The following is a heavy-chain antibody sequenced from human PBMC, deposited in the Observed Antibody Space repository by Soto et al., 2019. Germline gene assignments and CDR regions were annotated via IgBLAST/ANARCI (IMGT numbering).Heavy chain of an antibody. Sequence: PGESLKISCKGSVYSFGSYWISWVRQMPGKGLEWMGRFDPSDSYTNYNPSFQGHVTISADKSISTAYVQWSSLKASDTAMYFCARHPYIGGLDVWGQGTTVTVSS. CDR2: FDPSDSYT. J-gene: IGHJ6*02. V-gene: IGHV5-10-1*01. D-gene: IGHD2-15*01. CDR1: VYSFGSYW. CDR3: ARHPYIGGLDV.